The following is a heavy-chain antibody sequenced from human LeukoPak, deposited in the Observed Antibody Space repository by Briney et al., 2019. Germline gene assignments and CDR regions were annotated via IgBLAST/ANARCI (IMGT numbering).Heavy chain of an antibody. Sequence: SETLSLTCTVSGVSVISHTYYWGWIRQPPGKGLEWIGSIYHSGNTYYNPSLKSRVTISVDTSKIQFSLRLSSVTAADTAVYYCARDHRRDDYGDFGVVYYFDYWGQGTLVTVSS. CDR3: ARDHRRDDYGDFGVVYYFDY. V-gene: IGHV4-39*02. CDR1: GVSVISHTYY. CDR2: IYHSGNT. J-gene: IGHJ4*02. D-gene: IGHD4-17*01.